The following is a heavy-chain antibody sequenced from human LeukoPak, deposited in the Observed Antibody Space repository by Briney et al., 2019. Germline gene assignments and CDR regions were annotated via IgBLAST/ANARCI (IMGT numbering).Heavy chain of an antibody. CDR2: IYYRGST. Sequence: SETLSLTCTVSGGSISSSSYYWGWVRQPPGKGLEWIGSIYYRGSTYYNPSLKGRVTISVDTSKNQFSLKLSSVTAADTAVYYCARQAQYDYVWGSYGPYYFDYWGQGTLVTVSS. V-gene: IGHV4-39*01. CDR3: ARQAQYDYVWGSYGPYYFDY. D-gene: IGHD3-16*01. J-gene: IGHJ4*02. CDR1: GGSISSSSYY.